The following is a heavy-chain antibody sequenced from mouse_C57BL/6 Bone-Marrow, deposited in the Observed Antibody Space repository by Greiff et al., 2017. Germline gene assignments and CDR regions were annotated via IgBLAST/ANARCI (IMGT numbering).Heavy chain of an antibody. D-gene: IGHD2-1*01. CDR1: GYTFTSYW. V-gene: IGHV1-64*01. Sequence: VQLQQPGAELVKPGASVKLSCKASGYTFTSYWMHWVKQRPGQGLEWIGMIHPNSGSTNYNEKFKSKATLTVDKSSSTAYMQLSCLTSEDSAVYYCARRAPFYYGNSYYFDYWGQGTTLTVSS. CDR3: ARRAPFYYGNSYYFDY. CDR2: IHPNSGST. J-gene: IGHJ2*01.